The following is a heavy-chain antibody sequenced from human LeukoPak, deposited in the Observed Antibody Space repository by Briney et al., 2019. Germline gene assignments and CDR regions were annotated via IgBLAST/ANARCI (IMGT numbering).Heavy chain of an antibody. D-gene: IGHD3-3*01. Sequence: GASVKVSCKTSGYTFTSYAISWVRQAPGQGLEWMGWISAYNGNTNYAQKLQGRVTMTTDTSTSTAYMELRSLRSDDTAVHYCARGQTDFWRLPHGMDVWGQGTTVTVSS. V-gene: IGHV1-18*01. CDR1: GYTFTSYA. CDR3: ARGQTDFWRLPHGMDV. CDR2: ISAYNGNT. J-gene: IGHJ6*02.